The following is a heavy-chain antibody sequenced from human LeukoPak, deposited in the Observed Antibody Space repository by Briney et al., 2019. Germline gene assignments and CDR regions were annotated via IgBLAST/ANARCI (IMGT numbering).Heavy chain of an antibody. CDR3: ARGPIGDGYNWYWYFDL. V-gene: IGHV4-4*07. CDR1: GGSISSYY. CDR2: IYTSGST. D-gene: IGHD5-24*01. J-gene: IGHJ2*01. Sequence: SETLSLTCTVSGGSISSYYWSWIRQPAGKGLEWIGRIYTSGSTNYNPSLKSRVTMSVDTSKNQFSLKLSSVTAADTAVYYCARGPIGDGYNWYWYFDLWGRGTLVTVSS.